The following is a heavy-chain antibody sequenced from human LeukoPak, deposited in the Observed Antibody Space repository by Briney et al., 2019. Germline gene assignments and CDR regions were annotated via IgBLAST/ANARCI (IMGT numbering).Heavy chain of an antibody. CDR1: GYTLTELS. CDR2: FDPEDGET. D-gene: IGHD3-10*01. Sequence: ASVKVSCKVSGYTLTELSMHWVRQAPGQGLEWMGGFDPEDGETIYAQKFQGRVTMTEDTSPDTAYMELSSLRSEDTAVYYCATIYGSGSYYSWFDPWGQRTLVTVSS. V-gene: IGHV1-24*01. CDR3: ATIYGSGSYYSWFDP. J-gene: IGHJ5*02.